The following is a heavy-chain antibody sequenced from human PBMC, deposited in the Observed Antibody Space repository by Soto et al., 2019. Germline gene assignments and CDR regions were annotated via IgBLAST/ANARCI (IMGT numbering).Heavy chain of an antibody. CDR1: GGSISSSSYY. CDR2: IYYSGTT. D-gene: IGHD2-8*01. Sequence: ASETLSLTCSVSGGSISSSSYYWGWIRQPPGKGLEWIGSIYYSGTTYYNPSLKSRVTISVDTSKNQFSLKLNSVTAADTAVYYCAAHSRHQWNFFDYSGQGALVTVSS. J-gene: IGHJ4*02. CDR3: AAHSRHQWNFFDY. V-gene: IGHV4-39*01.